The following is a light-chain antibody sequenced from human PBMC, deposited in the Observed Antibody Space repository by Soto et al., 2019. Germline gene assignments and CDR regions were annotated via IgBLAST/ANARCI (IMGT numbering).Light chain of an antibody. J-gene: IGLJ1*01. CDR2: DVA. CDR1: SSDVGGSNF. Sequence: QSALTQPASVSASPGQSITISCTGTSSDVGGSNFVYWYQQHPGKPPKLIIYDVATRPSGVSNRFSGSKSGSTASLIISRLQTEDEAEYYCVSFTSSTTYVFGSGTKLTVL. CDR3: VSFTSSTTYV. V-gene: IGLV2-14*03.